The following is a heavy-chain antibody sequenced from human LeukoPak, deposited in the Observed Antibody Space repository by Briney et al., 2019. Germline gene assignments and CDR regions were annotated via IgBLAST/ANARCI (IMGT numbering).Heavy chain of an antibody. V-gene: IGHV3-7*01. Sequence: PGGSLRLSCAASGFTFSSYWMSWVRQAPGKGLEWVANIKKDGSEKYYVDSVKGRFTISRDNAKKSLYLQMNSLGAEDTAVCYCARHLSGITGYTYGRGIDYWGQGTLLTVSS. CDR2: IKKDGSEK. D-gene: IGHD5-18*01. CDR3: ARHLSGITGYTYGRGIDY. J-gene: IGHJ4*02. CDR1: GFTFSSYW.